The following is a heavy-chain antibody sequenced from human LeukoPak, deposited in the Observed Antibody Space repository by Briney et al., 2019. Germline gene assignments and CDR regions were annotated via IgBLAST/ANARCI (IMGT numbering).Heavy chain of an antibody. D-gene: IGHD3-3*01. CDR1: GFTFSSYA. CDR3: ARESEGIYDFWSGYRAGGDFDY. CDR2: ISGSGGST. V-gene: IGHV3-23*01. J-gene: IGHJ4*02. Sequence: PGGSLRLSCAASGFTFSSYAMSWVRQAPGKELEWVSAISGSGGSTYYADSVKGRFTISRDNAKNSLYLQMNSLRAEDTAVYYCARESEGIYDFWSGYRAGGDFDYWGQGTLVTVSS.